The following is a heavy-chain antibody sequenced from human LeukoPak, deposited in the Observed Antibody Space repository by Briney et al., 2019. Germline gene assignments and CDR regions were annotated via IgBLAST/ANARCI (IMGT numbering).Heavy chain of an antibody. CDR1: GGSISSGSYY. CDR3: ARSHYGSGSYSNLFDY. D-gene: IGHD3-10*01. CDR2: IYTSRST. J-gene: IGHJ4*02. Sequence: SETLSLTCTVSGGSISSGSYYWSWIRQPAGKGLEWIGRIYTSRSTNYNPSLKSRVTISVDTSKNQFSLKLSSVTAADTAVYYCARSHYGSGSYSNLFDYWGQGTLVTVSS. V-gene: IGHV4-61*02.